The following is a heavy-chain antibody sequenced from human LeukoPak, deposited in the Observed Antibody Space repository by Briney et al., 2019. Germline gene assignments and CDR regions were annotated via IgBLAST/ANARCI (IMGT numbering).Heavy chain of an antibody. Sequence: SETLSLTCAVYGGSFSGYYWSWIRQPPGKGLEWIGEINHSGSTNYNPSLKSRVTISVDTSKNQFSLQLNSVTPEDTAVYYCARTASIAAAGTSLFDYWGQGTLVTVSS. D-gene: IGHD6-13*01. CDR3: ARTASIAAAGTSLFDY. CDR1: GGSFSGYY. CDR2: INHSGST. J-gene: IGHJ4*02. V-gene: IGHV4-34*01.